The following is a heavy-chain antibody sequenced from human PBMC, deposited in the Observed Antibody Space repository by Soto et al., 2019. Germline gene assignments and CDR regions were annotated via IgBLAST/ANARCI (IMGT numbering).Heavy chain of an antibody. CDR2: ISAYNGNT. CDR1: GYTFTSYG. J-gene: IGHJ5*02. CDR3: ARILGRVLHYYYGSGSYENWFDP. Sequence: QVRLVQSGAEVKKPGASVKVSCKASGYTFTSYGISWVRQAPGQGLEWMGWISAYNGNTNYAQKLQGRVTMTTDTSTRKAYMELRSLRSDDTAVYYCARILGRVLHYYYGSGSYENWFDPWGQGTLVTVSS. V-gene: IGHV1-18*01. D-gene: IGHD3-10*01.